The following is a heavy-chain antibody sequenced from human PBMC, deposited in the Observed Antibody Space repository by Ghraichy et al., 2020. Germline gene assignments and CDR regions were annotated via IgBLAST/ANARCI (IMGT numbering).Heavy chain of an antibody. Sequence: GGSLRLSCVASGFTFSSYWMHWVRQAPGKGLVWVSRINSDGSSTSYADSVKGRFTISRDNAKNTLYLQMNSLRAEDTAVYYCARRYYYDSSGYYHELDYWGQGTLVTGSA. CDR2: INSDGSST. CDR3: ARRYYYDSSGYYHELDY. CDR1: GFTFSSYW. J-gene: IGHJ4*02. V-gene: IGHV3-74*01. D-gene: IGHD3-22*01.